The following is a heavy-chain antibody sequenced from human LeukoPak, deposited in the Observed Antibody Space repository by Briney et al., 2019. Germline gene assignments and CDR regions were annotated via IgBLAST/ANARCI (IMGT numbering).Heavy chain of an antibody. D-gene: IGHD5-18*01. V-gene: IGHV1-24*01. CDR3: ATEERGYSYGYYYYYCMDV. Sequence: LGASVKVSCKVSGYTLTESSMHWVRQAPGKGLEWMGGFDPGDGETIYAQKFQGRVTMTEDTSTDTAYMELSSLRSEDTAVYYCATEERGYSYGYYYYYCMDVWGKGTTVTVSS. J-gene: IGHJ6*03. CDR1: GYTLTESS. CDR2: FDPGDGET.